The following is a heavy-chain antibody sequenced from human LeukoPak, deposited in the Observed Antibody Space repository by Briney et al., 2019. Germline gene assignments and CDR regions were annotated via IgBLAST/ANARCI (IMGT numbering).Heavy chain of an antibody. J-gene: IGHJ6*03. V-gene: IGHV3-74*01. Sequence: GGSLRLSCAASGFTFSSYWMHWVRQAPGKGLVWVSRINSDGSSTSYADSVKGRFTISRANAKNTLYLQMNSLRAEDTAVYYCARVRYDFWSRFRDYYYMDVWGKGTTVTISS. D-gene: IGHD3-3*01. CDR1: GFTFSSYW. CDR2: INSDGSST. CDR3: ARVRYDFWSRFRDYYYMDV.